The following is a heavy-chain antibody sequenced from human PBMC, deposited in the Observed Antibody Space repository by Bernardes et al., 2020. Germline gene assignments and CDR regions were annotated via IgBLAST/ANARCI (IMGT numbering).Heavy chain of an antibody. CDR1: GGTFSSYA. V-gene: IGHV1-69*13. Sequence: SVKVSCKASGGTFSSYAISWVRQAPGQGLEWMGGIIPIFGTANYAQKFQGRVTITADESTSTAYMELSSLRSEDTAVYYCGLSSTSCYNPEHCYHYYMDVWGKGTTVTVSS. D-gene: IGHD2-2*02. CDR2: IIPIFGTA. CDR3: GLSSTSCYNPEHCYHYYMDV. J-gene: IGHJ6*03.